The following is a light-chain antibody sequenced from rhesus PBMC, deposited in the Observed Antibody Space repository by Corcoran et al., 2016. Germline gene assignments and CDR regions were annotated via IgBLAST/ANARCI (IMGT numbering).Light chain of an antibody. CDR1: QGICSY. V-gene: IGKV1-28*02. J-gene: IGKJ2*01. CDR3: LPHKSYPYS. Sequence: DIQMTQSPSSRSASVGDTVTITCRASQGICSYLNWFQQKPGIAPKLLIYAASSLESGVRSRCSVRGAGTAFTHTISSLEPEDYAVYYYLPHKSYPYSFGQGTKVEIK. CDR2: AAS.